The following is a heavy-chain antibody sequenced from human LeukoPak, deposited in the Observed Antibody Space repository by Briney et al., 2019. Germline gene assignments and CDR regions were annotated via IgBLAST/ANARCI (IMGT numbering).Heavy chain of an antibody. V-gene: IGHV3-23*01. CDR2: ISDSGGTT. CDR3: AKSSDGSTSFDQ. CDR1: GFTFRTYA. D-gene: IGHD2-2*01. Sequence: GGSLRLSCVASGFTFRTYAMSWVRQAPGKELEWVSGISDSGGTTYYVDSVKGRFTISRDNSKNTLYLQINSLRAEDMALYYCAKSSDGSTSFDQWGQGTLVTVSS. J-gene: IGHJ4*02.